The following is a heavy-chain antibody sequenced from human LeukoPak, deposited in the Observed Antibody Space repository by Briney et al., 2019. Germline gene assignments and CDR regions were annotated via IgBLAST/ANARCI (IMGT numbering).Heavy chain of an antibody. CDR2: IYSGGST. D-gene: IGHD1-26*01. V-gene: IGHV3-53*01. CDR1: GFTVSSNY. CDR3: ARSSGSYYWDYFDY. Sequence: PGGSLRLSCAASGFTVSSNYMSWVRQAPGKGLEWVSVIYSGGSTYYADSVKGRFTISRDNSKNTLYLQMNSLRAEDTAVYYCARSSGSYYWDYFDYWGQGTLVTVSS. J-gene: IGHJ4*02.